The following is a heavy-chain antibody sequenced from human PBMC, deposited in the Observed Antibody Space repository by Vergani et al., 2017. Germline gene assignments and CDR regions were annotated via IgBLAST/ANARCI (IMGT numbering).Heavy chain of an antibody. CDR1: GGSFSGYY. D-gene: IGHD6-19*01. J-gene: IGHJ3*02. V-gene: IGHV4-34*01. CDR3: ARHSSQAVAGTVDAFDI. Sequence: QVQLQQWGAGLLKPSETLSLTCAVYGGSFSGYYWSWIHQPPGKGLEWIGEINHSGSTNYNPSLKSRVTISVDTSKNQFSLKLSSVTAADTAVYYCARHSSQAVAGTVDAFDIWGQGTMVTVSS. CDR2: INHSGST.